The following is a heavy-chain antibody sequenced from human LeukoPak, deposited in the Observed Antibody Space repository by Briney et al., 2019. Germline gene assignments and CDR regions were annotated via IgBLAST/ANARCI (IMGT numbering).Heavy chain of an antibody. Sequence: GGSLRLSCAASGLNFSSYAMSWVRQAPGKGLEWVSAISGSGGSTYYADSVKGRFTISRDNSKNTLYLQMNSLRAEDTAVYYCAKVLYSSSWYASGAFDIWGEGTMVTVSS. V-gene: IGHV3-23*01. CDR3: AKVLYSSSWYASGAFDI. D-gene: IGHD6-13*01. J-gene: IGHJ3*02. CDR2: ISGSGGST. CDR1: GLNFSSYA.